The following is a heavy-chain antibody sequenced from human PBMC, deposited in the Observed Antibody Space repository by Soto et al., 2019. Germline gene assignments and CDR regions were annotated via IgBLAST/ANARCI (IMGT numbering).Heavy chain of an antibody. CDR3: ARKSAVAGTLDY. J-gene: IGHJ4*02. D-gene: IGHD6-19*01. CDR1: GGSISSSSYY. Sequence: PSETLSLTCTVSGGSISSSSYYWGWIRQPPGKGLEWIGSIYYSGSTYYNPSLKSRVTISVDTSKNQFSLKLSSVTAADTAVYYCARKSAVAGTLDYWGQGTLVTVPQ. V-gene: IGHV4-39*01. CDR2: IYYSGST.